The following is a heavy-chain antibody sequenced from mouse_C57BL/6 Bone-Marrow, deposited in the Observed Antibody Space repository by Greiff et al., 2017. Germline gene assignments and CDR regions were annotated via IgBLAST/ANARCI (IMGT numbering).Heavy chain of an antibody. D-gene: IGHD4-1*01. CDR3: ARETGPMDY. CDR2: INPYNGGT. J-gene: IGHJ4*01. Sequence: VKPGASVKMSCKASGYTFTDYYMNWVKQSHGKSLEWIGVINPYNGGTSYNQKFKGKATLTVDKSSSTAYMELNSLTSEDSAVYYCARETGPMDYWGQGTSVTVSS. CDR1: GYTFTDYY. V-gene: IGHV1-19*01.